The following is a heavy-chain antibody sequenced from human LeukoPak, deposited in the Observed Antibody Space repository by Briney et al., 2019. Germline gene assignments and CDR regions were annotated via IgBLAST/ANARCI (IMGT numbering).Heavy chain of an antibody. D-gene: IGHD6-13*01. CDR2: IYTSGST. V-gene: IGHV4-61*02. CDR1: GGSISSGSYY. Sequence: SETLSLTCTVSGGSISSGSYYWSWIRQPAGKGLEWIGRIYTSGSTNYNPSLKSRLTISVDTSKNQFSLKLSSVTAADTAVYYCARGAATAFDYWGQGTLVTVPS. CDR3: ARGAATAFDY. J-gene: IGHJ4*02.